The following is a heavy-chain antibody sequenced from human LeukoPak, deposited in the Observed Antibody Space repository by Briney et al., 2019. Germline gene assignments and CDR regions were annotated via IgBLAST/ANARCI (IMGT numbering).Heavy chain of an antibody. J-gene: IGHJ4*02. CDR3: ARANFLYCSSSTCLFDY. CDR2: INPNDGDT. V-gene: IGHV1-2*02. Sequence: GGSVKVSCKASGYTFTDYYMHWVRRAPGQGFEWMGWINPNDGDTNYAQKFQGRATMTRDTSISTAHMEVSRLRSDDTAVYYCARANFLYCSSSTCLFDYWGQGTLVTVSS. CDR1: GYTFTDYY. D-gene: IGHD2-2*01.